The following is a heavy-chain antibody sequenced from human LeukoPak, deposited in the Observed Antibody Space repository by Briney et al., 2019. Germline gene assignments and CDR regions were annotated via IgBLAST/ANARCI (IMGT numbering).Heavy chain of an antibody. CDR3: AKAPVTSCRGAFCYPFDS. Sequence: GGSLRLSCAASRFTFSSYGMHWVRQAPGKGLEWVSSISSSSSYIYYADSVKGRFTISRDNAKNSLYLQMNSLRAEDTAVYYCAKAPVTSCRGAFCYPFDSWGQGTLVTVSS. J-gene: IGHJ4*02. CDR1: RFTFSSYG. D-gene: IGHD2-15*01. CDR2: ISSSSSYI. V-gene: IGHV3-21*01.